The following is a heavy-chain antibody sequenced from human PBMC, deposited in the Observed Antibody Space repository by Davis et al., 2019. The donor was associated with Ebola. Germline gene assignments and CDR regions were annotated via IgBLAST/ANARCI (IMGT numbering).Heavy chain of an antibody. V-gene: IGHV3-11*01. J-gene: IGHJ5*02. Sequence: PGGSLRPSCAAPGFTLSDFYMTWVRQAPGKGLEWISYIHRRSTTTNYADSVRGRFTISRDNTKNSVFLQMNNLRVEDTAVYYCVREGDDAGSEAGWFDPWGQGTLVTVSS. CDR1: GFTLSDFY. CDR2: IHRRSTTT. D-gene: IGHD5-12*01. CDR3: VREGDDAGSEAGWFDP.